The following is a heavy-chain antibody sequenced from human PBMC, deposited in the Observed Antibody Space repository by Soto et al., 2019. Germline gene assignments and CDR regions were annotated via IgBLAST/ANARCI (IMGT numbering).Heavy chain of an antibody. V-gene: IGHV3-23*01. CDR3: AKDSSTVTPYSFDY. CDR1: GFTFSRYA. CDR2: ISGSGSTT. Sequence: EVQLLESGGGLVQPGGSLRLSCAASGFTFSRYAMSWVRQAPGKGLEWVSAISGSGSTTFFADSVKGRFTXSRDXSNXXXXXXXXXXRAEDTAVYYCAKDSSTVTPYSFDYWGQGTLVTVSS. D-gene: IGHD4-17*01. J-gene: IGHJ4*02.